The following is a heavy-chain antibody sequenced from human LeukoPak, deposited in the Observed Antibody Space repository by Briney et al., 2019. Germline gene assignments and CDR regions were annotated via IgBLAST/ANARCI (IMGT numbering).Heavy chain of an antibody. J-gene: IGHJ4*02. D-gene: IGHD2-2*01. CDR2: IYSGGST. CDR3: ARGDSVGYCSSTSCRTDYFDY. V-gene: IGHV3-66*02. CDR1: GFTFSSNY. Sequence: VGSLRLSCAASGFTFSSNYMSWVRQAPGKGLEWVSVIYSGGSTYYADSVKGRFTISRDNSKNTLYLQMNSLRAEDTAVYYCARGDSVGYCSSTSCRTDYFDYWGQGTLVTVSS.